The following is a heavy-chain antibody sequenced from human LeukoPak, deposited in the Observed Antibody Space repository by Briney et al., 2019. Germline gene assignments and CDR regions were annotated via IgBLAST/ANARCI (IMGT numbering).Heavy chain of an antibody. Sequence: ASMKVSCKASGYTFTNYAISWVRQAPGQGLEWMGWISGYNGKTNYAQKLQGRVTMTTDTSTSTVYMDLRSLRSDDTAVYYCARDVGEGYCSGGSCSDYWGQGTLVTVSS. J-gene: IGHJ4*02. CDR3: ARDVGEGYCSGGSCSDY. D-gene: IGHD2-15*01. CDR1: GYTFTNYA. CDR2: ISGYNGKT. V-gene: IGHV1-18*01.